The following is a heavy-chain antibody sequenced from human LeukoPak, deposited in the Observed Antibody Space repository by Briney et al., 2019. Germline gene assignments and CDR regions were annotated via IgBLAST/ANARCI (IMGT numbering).Heavy chain of an antibody. Sequence: PSETLSLTCIVSGYSISSGYYWGWIRQPPGKGLEWIGSIYHSGSTYYNPSLKSRVTISVDTSKNQFSLKLSSVTAADTAVYYCARPYARGSGTYYFDYWGQGTLVTVSS. CDR3: ARPYARGSGTYYFDY. J-gene: IGHJ4*02. V-gene: IGHV4-38-2*02. CDR1: GYSISSGYY. CDR2: IYHSGST. D-gene: IGHD3-16*01.